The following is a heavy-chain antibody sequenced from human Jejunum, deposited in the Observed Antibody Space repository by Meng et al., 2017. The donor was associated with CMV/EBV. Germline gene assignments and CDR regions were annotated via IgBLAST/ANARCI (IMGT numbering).Heavy chain of an antibody. CDR3: ARVPVGGTTWYWFDP. V-gene: IGHV4-59*01. Sequence: QAQQSGPGLVKPSETLSLTGTVSGGSISNYYWSWIRQPPGKGLEWVGYIYKSGSTSYNPSLKSRVTISVDTSKNQISLKLSSVTAADTAVYYCARVPVGGTTWYWFDPWGQGTLVTVSS. J-gene: IGHJ5*02. D-gene: IGHD1-26*01. CDR2: IYKSGST. CDR1: GGSISNYY.